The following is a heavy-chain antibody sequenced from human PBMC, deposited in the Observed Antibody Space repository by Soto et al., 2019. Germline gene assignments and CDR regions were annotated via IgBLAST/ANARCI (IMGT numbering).Heavy chain of an antibody. Sequence: ASVKVSCKVSGYTLTELSMHWVRQAPGKGLEWMGGFDPEDGETIYAQKFQGRVTMTEDTSTDTAYMELSSLRSEDTAVYYCATIFTIFGVDGPVAEYFQHWCQGTLVTVSS. CDR2: FDPEDGET. V-gene: IGHV1-24*01. CDR1: GYTLTELS. CDR3: ATIFTIFGVDGPVAEYFQH. J-gene: IGHJ1*01. D-gene: IGHD3-3*01.